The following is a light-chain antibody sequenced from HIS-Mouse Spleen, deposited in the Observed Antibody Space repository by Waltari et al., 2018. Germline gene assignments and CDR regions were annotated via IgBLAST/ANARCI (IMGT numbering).Light chain of an antibody. J-gene: IGKJ1*01. Sequence: IVMTQSPATLSVSPGESATLPCRASQSVSSNLAWYKQKPGQAPRLLIYGASTRATGIPARFSGSGSGTEFTLTISSLQSEDFAVYYCQQYNNWPPWTFGQGTKVEIK. CDR2: GAS. V-gene: IGKV3-15*01. CDR3: QQYNNWPPWT. CDR1: QSVSSN.